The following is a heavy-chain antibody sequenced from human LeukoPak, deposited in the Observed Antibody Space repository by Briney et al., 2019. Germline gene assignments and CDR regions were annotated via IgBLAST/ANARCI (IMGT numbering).Heavy chain of an antibody. D-gene: IGHD6-19*01. CDR3: ARDLRSSGWAHPGI. CDR2: INPNSGGT. J-gene: IGHJ4*02. CDR1: GYTFTGYY. Sequence: ASVKVSCKASGYTFTGYYMHWVRQAPGQGLERMGWINPNSGGTNYAQKFQGRVTMTRDTSISTAYMELSRLRSDDTAVYYCARDLRSSGWAHPGIWGQGTLVTVSS. V-gene: IGHV1-2*02.